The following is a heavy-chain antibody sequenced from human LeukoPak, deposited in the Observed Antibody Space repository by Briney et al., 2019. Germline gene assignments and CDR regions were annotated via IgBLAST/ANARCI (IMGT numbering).Heavy chain of an antibody. CDR3: ARDTPTKDGYNFVSSYFDY. D-gene: IGHD5-24*01. Sequence: SETLSLTCTVSGGSISSYYWSWIRQPPGKGLEWIGRIYTSGSTNYNPSLKSRVTMSVDTSKNQFSLKLSSVTAADTAVYYCARDTPTKDGYNFVSSYFDYWGQGTLVTVSS. CDR2: IYTSGST. V-gene: IGHV4-4*07. J-gene: IGHJ4*02. CDR1: GGSISSYY.